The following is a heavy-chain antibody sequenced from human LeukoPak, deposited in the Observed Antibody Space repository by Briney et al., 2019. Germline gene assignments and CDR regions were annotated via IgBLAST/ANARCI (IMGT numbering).Heavy chain of an antibody. J-gene: IGHJ4*02. CDR1: GYTFTSYY. V-gene: IGHV1-46*01. CDR3: ARDSGPTTYYDFWSGYYVYYFDY. D-gene: IGHD3-3*01. Sequence: GASVKVSCKASGYTFTSYYMHWVRQAPGQGLEWMGIINPSGGSTSYAQKFQGRVTMTRDTSTSTVYMELSSLRSDDTAVYYCARDSGPTTYYDFWSGYYVYYFDYWGQGTLVTVSS. CDR2: INPSGGST.